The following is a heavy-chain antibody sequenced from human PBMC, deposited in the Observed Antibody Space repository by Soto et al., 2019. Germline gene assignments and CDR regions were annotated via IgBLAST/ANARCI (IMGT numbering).Heavy chain of an antibody. J-gene: IGHJ5*02. Sequence: SVKGSSVASTYTFTSCGISWCRRAPGQGFEGMGWICAYDGNTNYAQKLQGRVTMTTDTSTSTAYMELRSLRSDDTAVYYCARDSPVDNWFDPWGQGTMVTVSS. CDR2: ICAYDGNT. CDR1: TYTFTSCG. CDR3: ARDSPVDNWFDP. V-gene: IGHV1-18*01.